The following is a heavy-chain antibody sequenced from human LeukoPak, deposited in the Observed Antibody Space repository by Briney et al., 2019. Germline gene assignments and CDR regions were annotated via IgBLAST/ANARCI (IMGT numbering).Heavy chain of an antibody. J-gene: IGHJ4*02. CDR2: IYDSGTI. CDR3: ARDFDRAGDYHHFDF. D-gene: IGHD3-9*01. V-gene: IGHV3-69-1*01. Sequence: PGGSLTLSGSASGFTVSTNYMIWLRQAPGKELEGVSIIYDSGTIHYADSVNGRFTISRDNAKNSLYLQMDSLRAEDTAVYYCARDFDRAGDYHHFDFWGQGTLVTVSS. CDR1: GFTVSTNY.